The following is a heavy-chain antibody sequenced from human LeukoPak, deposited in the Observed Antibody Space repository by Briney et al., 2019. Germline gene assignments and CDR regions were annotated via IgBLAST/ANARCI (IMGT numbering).Heavy chain of an antibody. D-gene: IGHD3-10*01. CDR2: IYTSGSI. CDR3: AREPHSMKYYYGSGSLAGILDV. V-gene: IGHV4-4*07. Sequence: SETLSLTCTVSGGSLSSYYWSWIRQPAGKGLEWIGRIYTSGSITYNPSLKSRVSMSVDTSKNQFSLKLSSVTAADTAVYYCAREPHSMKYYYGSGSLAGILDVWGKGTTVTVSS. CDR1: GGSLSSYY. J-gene: IGHJ6*04.